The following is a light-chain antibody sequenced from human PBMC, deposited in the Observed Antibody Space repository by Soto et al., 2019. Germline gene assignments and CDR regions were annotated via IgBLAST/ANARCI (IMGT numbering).Light chain of an antibody. Sequence: QSVLTQPASVSGSPGQSITISCTGTSSDVGGYNYVSWYQQHPGNAPKLMIYEVSNRPSGFSNRFSGSKSGNTASLTISGLQAEDEADYYCSAYTTSSTHWVFGGGTKLTVL. J-gene: IGLJ3*02. CDR1: SSDVGGYNY. V-gene: IGLV2-14*01. CDR3: SAYTTSSTHWV. CDR2: EVS.